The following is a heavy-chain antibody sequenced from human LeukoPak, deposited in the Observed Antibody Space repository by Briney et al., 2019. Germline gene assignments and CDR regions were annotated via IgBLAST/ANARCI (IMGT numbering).Heavy chain of an antibody. D-gene: IGHD4-17*01. CDR1: GGSISSGDSY. J-gene: IGHJ6*02. CDR3: ARDYGDTLYYYYGMDV. V-gene: IGHV4-30-4*01. Sequence: SETLSLTCTVSGGSISSGDSYWSWIRQPPGKGLEWIGYIYYSGSTYYNPSLKSRVTISVDTSKNQFSLKLSSVTAADTAVYYCARDYGDTLYYYYGMDVWGQGTTVTVSS. CDR2: IYYSGST.